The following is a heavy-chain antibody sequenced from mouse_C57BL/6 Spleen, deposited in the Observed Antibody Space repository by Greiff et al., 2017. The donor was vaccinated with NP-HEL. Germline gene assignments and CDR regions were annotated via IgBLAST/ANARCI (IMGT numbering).Heavy chain of an antibody. CDR2: FYPGSGSI. CDR3: ARHEACDYYGRGFDY. CDR1: GYTFTEYT. Sequence: QVHVKQSGAELVKPGASVKLSCKASGYTFTEYTIHWVKQRSGQGLEWIGWFYPGSGSIKYNEKFKDKATLTADKSSSTVYMELSRLTSEDSAVYFCARHEACDYYGRGFDYWGQGTTLTVSS. D-gene: IGHD1-1*01. J-gene: IGHJ2*01. V-gene: IGHV1-62-2*01.